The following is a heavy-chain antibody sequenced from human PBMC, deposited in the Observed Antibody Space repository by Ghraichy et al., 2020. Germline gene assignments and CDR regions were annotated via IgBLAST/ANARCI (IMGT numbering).Heavy chain of an antibody. CDR3: VRDGWEYRFDY. Sequence: GVSLRLSCAASGFTLRDYNMHWVRQAPGQGLEWLAIIWHDGSNANYVDSVKGRFTISRDNSKNTLDLQMNSLRGDDTAIYYCVRDGWEYRFDYWGPGTLVTVSS. V-gene: IGHV3-33*01. CDR2: IWHDGSNA. CDR1: GFTLRDYN. D-gene: IGHD6-19*01. J-gene: IGHJ4*02.